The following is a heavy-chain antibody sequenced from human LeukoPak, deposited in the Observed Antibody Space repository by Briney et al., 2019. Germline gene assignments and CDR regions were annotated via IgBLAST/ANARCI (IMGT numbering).Heavy chain of an antibody. CDR1: GGSISSGSYY. V-gene: IGHV4-61*02. CDR2: IYTSGGT. J-gene: IGHJ4*02. D-gene: IGHD3-3*01. Sequence: PSETLSLTCTVSGGSISSGSYYWSWIRQPAGKGLEWIGRIYTSGGTNYNPSLKSRVTISVDKSKNQFSLKLSSVTAADTAVYYCARFFDYFDYWGQGTLVTVSS. CDR3: ARFFDYFDY.